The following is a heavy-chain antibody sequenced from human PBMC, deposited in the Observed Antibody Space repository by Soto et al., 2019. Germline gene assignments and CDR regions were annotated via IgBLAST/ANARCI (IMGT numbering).Heavy chain of an antibody. D-gene: IGHD2-21*01. CDR1: GFTFNTYD. V-gene: IGHV3-21*01. CDR3: VRSGTARLLRHSWFDT. J-gene: IGHJ5*02. Sequence: GGSLRLSCAASGFTFNTYDMNWVRQAPGKGLEWVSSITTSIAYIYYADSLKGRITISRDNAKNSLFLQMNSLRAEDTAVYYCVRSGTARLLRHSWFDTWGQGTLVTVSS. CDR2: ITTSIAYI.